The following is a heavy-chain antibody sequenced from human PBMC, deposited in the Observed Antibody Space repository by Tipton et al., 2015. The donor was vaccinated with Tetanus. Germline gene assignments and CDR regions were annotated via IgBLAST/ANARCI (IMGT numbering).Heavy chain of an antibody. CDR2: IYPGDSDT. V-gene: IGHV5-51*01. J-gene: IGHJ4*02. CDR3: ARAHCTDGVCNFDF. D-gene: IGHD2-8*01. Sequence: QLVQSGGEVKKPGESLKISCKGSGYIFNNYWIGWVRQKPGKGLEWMGIIYPGDSDTRYSPSFQGQVTISGDKSINTAYLQWSSLKASDTSMFYWARAHCTDGVCNFDFWGQGALVTVAS. CDR1: GYIFNNYW.